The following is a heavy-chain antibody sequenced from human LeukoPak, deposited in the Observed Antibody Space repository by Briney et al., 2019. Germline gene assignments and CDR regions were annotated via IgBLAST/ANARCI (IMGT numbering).Heavy chain of an antibody. V-gene: IGHV3-7*01. Sequence: GGSLRLSCAASGFTSSSYWMSWVRQAPGKGLEWVANIKQDGSEKCYVDSVKGRFTISRDNAKNSLYLQMNSLRAEDTAVYYCAREAIVGRYAFDIWGQGTMVTVSS. CDR2: IKQDGSEK. J-gene: IGHJ3*02. CDR3: AREAIVGRYAFDI. CDR1: GFTSSSYW. D-gene: IGHD3-22*01.